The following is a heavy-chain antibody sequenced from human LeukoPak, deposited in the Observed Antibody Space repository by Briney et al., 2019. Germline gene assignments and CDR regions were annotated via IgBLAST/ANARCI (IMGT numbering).Heavy chain of an antibody. Sequence: SETLSLICTVSGASIISHYWSWIRQPPGKGLDWIGDIYFSGSTNYNPSLKSRVTISVDTSKNQFSLKLSSVTAADTAVYYCARTSWLQSSFHFEYWGQGELATVSS. CDR2: IYFSGST. V-gene: IGHV4-59*08. J-gene: IGHJ4*02. CDR1: GASIISHY. D-gene: IGHD5-24*01. CDR3: ARTSWLQSSFHFEY.